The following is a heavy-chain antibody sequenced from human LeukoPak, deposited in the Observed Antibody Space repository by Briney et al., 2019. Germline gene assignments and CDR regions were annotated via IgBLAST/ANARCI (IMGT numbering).Heavy chain of an antibody. D-gene: IGHD6-19*01. CDR2: FDPEAGET. J-gene: IGHJ4*02. Sequence: ASVKVSCKVSGYTLTELSMHWVGQAPGKWLEWMGGFDPEAGETIYAQKFQGRVTMTEDTSTDTAYMELSSLRSEDTAVYYCATGDGVAGFDYWGQGTLVTVSS. V-gene: IGHV1-24*01. CDR1: GYTLTELS. CDR3: ATGDGVAGFDY.